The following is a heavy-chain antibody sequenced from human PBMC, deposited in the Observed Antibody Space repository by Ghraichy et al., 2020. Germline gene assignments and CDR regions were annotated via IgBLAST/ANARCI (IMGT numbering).Heavy chain of an antibody. CDR3: ARDDSGEDPVDY. CDR2: ISAYNGNT. CDR1: GYTFTSYG. D-gene: IGHD3-10*01. V-gene: IGHV1-18*01. Sequence: ASVKVSCKASGYTFTSYGISWVRQAPGQGLEWMGWISAYNGNTNYAQKLQGRVTMTTDTSTSTAYMELRSLRSDDTAVYYCARDDSGEDPVDYWAREPWSPSPQ. J-gene: IGHJ4*02.